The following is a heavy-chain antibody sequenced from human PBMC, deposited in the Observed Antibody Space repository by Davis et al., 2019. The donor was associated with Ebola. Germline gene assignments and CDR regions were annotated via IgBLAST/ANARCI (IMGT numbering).Heavy chain of an antibody. D-gene: IGHD5-12*01. Sequence: AASVKVSCKASGYTFTRYYMHWVRQAPGQGLEWVGIINPSTGSTTYAQKFRGRVTMTRDMSTATVYMELSSLRSEDTALYYCTTPGGQDSGYDVFDIWGQGTMVTVSS. V-gene: IGHV1-46*03. CDR2: INPSTGST. CDR1: GYTFTRYY. CDR3: TTPGGQDSGYDVFDI. J-gene: IGHJ3*02.